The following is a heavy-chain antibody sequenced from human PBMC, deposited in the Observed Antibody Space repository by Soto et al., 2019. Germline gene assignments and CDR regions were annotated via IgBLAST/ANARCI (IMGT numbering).Heavy chain of an antibody. Sequence: SGPTLVNPTQTLTLTCTFSGFSLSTSGVGVGWNRQPPGKALEWLALIYWDDDKRYSPSLKSRLTITKDTSKNQVVLTMTNMDPVDTATYYCAHRMSKVWSKGAFDYWGQGTLVTVSS. D-gene: IGHD3-10*01. CDR1: GFSLSTSGVG. CDR3: AHRMSKVWSKGAFDY. J-gene: IGHJ4*02. V-gene: IGHV2-5*02. CDR2: IYWDDDK.